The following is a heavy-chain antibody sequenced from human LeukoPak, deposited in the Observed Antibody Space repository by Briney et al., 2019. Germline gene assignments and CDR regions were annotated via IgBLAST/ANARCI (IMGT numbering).Heavy chain of an antibody. D-gene: IGHD6-19*01. CDR2: INPNSGGT. Sequence: ASVKVSCKASGYTFTGYYMHCVRQAPGQGLEWMGWINPNSGGTNYAQKFQGRVTMTRDTSISTAYMELNRLRSDDTAVYYCARDGIAVAGKGWFDPWGQGTLVTVSS. CDR3: ARDGIAVAGKGWFDP. V-gene: IGHV1-2*02. J-gene: IGHJ5*02. CDR1: GYTFTGYY.